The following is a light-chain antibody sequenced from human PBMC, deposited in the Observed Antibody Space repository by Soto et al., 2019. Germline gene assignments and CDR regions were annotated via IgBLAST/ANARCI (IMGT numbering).Light chain of an antibody. J-gene: IGKJ2*01. Sequence: DIPMTPSPSSLSASVGDSVTITCRARQNIKFYLNWYHQKPGRAPELLIYAASTLQSGVPSRFSGRGSGTDFTLAISGLQPEDFATYYCLQTYTVPRTFGQGTNLEI. V-gene: IGKV1-39*01. CDR3: LQTYTVPRT. CDR1: QNIKFY. CDR2: AAS.